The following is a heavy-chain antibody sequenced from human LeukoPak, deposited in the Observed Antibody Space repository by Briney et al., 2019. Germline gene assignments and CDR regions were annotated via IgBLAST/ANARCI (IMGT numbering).Heavy chain of an antibody. CDR2: ISGSGGST. CDR1: GFTFSSYS. V-gene: IGHV3-23*01. J-gene: IGHJ4*02. CDR3: AKDHIVVVTATPNFDY. Sequence: GGSLRLSCAASGFTFSSYSMNWVRQAPGKGLEWVSAISGSGGSTYYADSVKGRFTISRDNSKNTLYLQMNSLRAEDTAVYYCAKDHIVVVTATPNFDYWGQGTLVTVSS. D-gene: IGHD2-21*02.